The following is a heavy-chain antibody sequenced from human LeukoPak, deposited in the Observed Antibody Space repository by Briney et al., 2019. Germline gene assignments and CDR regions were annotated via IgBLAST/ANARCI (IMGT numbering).Heavy chain of an antibody. J-gene: IGHJ4*02. CDR2: VSYDGSNK. Sequence: PGRSLRLSCAASGFTFSSYGMHWVRQAPGKGLEWVAVVSYDGSNKYYADSVKGRFTISRDNSENTLYLQMNSLRAEDTAVYYCAKGGGSYSSSWFDYWGQGTLVTVSS. CDR1: GFTFSSYG. V-gene: IGHV3-30*18. D-gene: IGHD6-13*01. CDR3: AKGGGSYSSSWFDY.